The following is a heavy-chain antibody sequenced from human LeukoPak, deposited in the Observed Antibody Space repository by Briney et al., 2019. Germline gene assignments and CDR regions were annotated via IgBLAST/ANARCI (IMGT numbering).Heavy chain of an antibody. CDR1: GYTFTSYG. V-gene: IGHV1-18*01. CDR2: ISAYNGNT. Sequence: APVKVSCKASGYTFTSYGISWVRQAPGQGLEWMGWISAYNGNTNYAQKLQGRVTMTTDTSTSTAYMELRSLRSDDTAVYYCASSSSWRFYYYGMDVWGQGTTVTVSS. CDR3: ASSSSWRFYYYGMDV. D-gene: IGHD6-13*01. J-gene: IGHJ6*02.